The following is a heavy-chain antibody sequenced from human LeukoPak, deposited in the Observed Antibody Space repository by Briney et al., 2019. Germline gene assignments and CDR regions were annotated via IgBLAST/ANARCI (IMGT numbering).Heavy chain of an antibody. V-gene: IGHV3-11*01. D-gene: IGHD2-2*01. CDR1: GFTFSDYY. Sequence: GGSLRLSCAASGFTFSDYYMSWICQAPGKGLEWVSYISSSGSTIYYADSVKGRFTISRDNAKNSLYLQMNSLRAEDTAVYYCARESPPAIVVVPAAIYYWGQGTLVTVSS. CDR3: ARESPPAIVVVPAAIYY. J-gene: IGHJ4*02. CDR2: ISSSGSTI.